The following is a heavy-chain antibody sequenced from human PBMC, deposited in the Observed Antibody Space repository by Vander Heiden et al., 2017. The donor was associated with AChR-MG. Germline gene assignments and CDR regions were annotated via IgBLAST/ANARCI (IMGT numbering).Heavy chain of an antibody. CDR3: AKGSAVEPTAMTHYYYYYYMDV. CDR2: VSGSGGRT. V-gene: IGHV3-23*01. Sequence: EVQLLESGGGLVQPGGSLRLSCAASGFTFRRYAMSWVRQAQGKGLEWVSAVSGSGGRTYYAGSVKGRFTISRDNSKNTVYLLMNSLRAEDTAVYYSAKGSAVEPTAMTHYYYYYYMDVWGKGTTVTVSS. J-gene: IGHJ6*03. CDR1: GFTFRRYA. D-gene: IGHD2-2*01.